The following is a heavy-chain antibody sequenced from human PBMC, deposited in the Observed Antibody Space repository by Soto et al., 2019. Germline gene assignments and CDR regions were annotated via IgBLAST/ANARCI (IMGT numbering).Heavy chain of an antibody. D-gene: IGHD2-8*02. V-gene: IGHV3-30-3*01. J-gene: IGHJ4*02. Sequence: QVQLVESGGGIVQPGESLRLSCEASGFTFISYSIHWVRQAPGKGLEWVATISHDGARTSYADSVNGRFTISRDNSKTTVYLEMNSLRVEDTAVYHCERDKDWGWHDYWGQGTLVTVSS. CDR3: ERDKDWGWHDY. CDR2: ISHDGART. CDR1: GFTFISYS.